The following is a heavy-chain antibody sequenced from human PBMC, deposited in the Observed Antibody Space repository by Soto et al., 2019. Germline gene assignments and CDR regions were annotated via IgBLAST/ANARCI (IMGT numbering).Heavy chain of an antibody. Sequence: ASVKVSCKASGYTFTSYGISGVRQAPGQGLEWMGWISAYNGNTNYAQKLQGRVTMTTDTSTSTAYMELRSLRSDDTAVYYCARVSVRGTVTTYGNAFDIWGQGTMVTVSS. CDR3: ARVSVRGTVTTYGNAFDI. J-gene: IGHJ3*02. D-gene: IGHD4-17*01. V-gene: IGHV1-18*04. CDR1: GYTFTSYG. CDR2: ISAYNGNT.